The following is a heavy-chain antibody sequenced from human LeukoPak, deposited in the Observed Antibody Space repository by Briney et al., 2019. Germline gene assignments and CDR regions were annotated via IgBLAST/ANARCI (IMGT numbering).Heavy chain of an antibody. J-gene: IGHJ4*02. CDR3: ARRLPTLTYYGSGSSFDY. Sequence: KPSETLSLTCAVYGGSFSGYYWSWIRQPPGKGLEWVGEINHSGSTNYNPSLKSRVTISVDTSKNQFSLKLSSVTAADTAVYYCARRLPTLTYYGSGSSFDYWGQGTLVTVSS. V-gene: IGHV4-34*01. CDR2: INHSGST. D-gene: IGHD3-10*01. CDR1: GGSFSGYY.